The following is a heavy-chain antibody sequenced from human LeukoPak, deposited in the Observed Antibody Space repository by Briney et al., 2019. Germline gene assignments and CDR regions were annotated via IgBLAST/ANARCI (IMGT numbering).Heavy chain of an antibody. Sequence: SETLSLTCTVSGGSISSSSYYWGWIRQPPGKGLEWIGTIYYSGSTYYNPSLKSRVSISVDTSKNQFSLKLSSVTAADTAVYYCARHGGSSYGSYYFDFWGQGTLVTVSS. J-gene: IGHJ4*02. D-gene: IGHD5-18*01. CDR2: IYYSGST. CDR3: ARHGGSSYGSYYFDF. V-gene: IGHV4-39*01. CDR1: GGSISSSSYY.